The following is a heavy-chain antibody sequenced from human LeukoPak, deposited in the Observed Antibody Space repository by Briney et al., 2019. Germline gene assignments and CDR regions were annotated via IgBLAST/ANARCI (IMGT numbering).Heavy chain of an antibody. J-gene: IGHJ4*02. CDR3: ARIRAYYYDSFDY. V-gene: IGHV3-74*01. CDR1: GFTFSNYW. D-gene: IGHD3-22*01. Sequence: GGSLRLSCAASGFTFSNYWMSWVRQAPGKGLVWVSRINSDGSSTSYADSVKGRFTISRDNAKNTLYLQMNSLRAEDTAVYYCARIRAYYYDSFDYWGQGTLVTVSS. CDR2: INSDGSST.